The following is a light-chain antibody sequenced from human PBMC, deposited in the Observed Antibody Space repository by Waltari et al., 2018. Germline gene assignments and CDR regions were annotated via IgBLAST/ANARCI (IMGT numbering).Light chain of an antibody. Sequence: EVVLTQSPATLSVSQGERAPLPCRASQSVYYFLAWYQQKDGQAPRLLVYGASTRATGIPTRFSGSGSGTEFTLSISSLQSEDFGIYYCQQYNEWPRTFGQGTRVEI. V-gene: IGKV3-15*01. CDR2: GAS. J-gene: IGKJ1*01. CDR3: QQYNEWPRT. CDR1: QSVYYF.